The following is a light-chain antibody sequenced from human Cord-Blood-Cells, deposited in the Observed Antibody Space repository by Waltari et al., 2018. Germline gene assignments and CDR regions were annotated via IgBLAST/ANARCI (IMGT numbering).Light chain of an antibody. CDR1: SSDVGSYNL. CDR2: EGS. V-gene: IGLV2-23*01. J-gene: IGLJ1*01. CDR3: CSYAGSSTYV. Sequence: QSALTQPASVSGSPGQSITISCTGTSSDVGSYNLVSWYQQHPGKAPKLMIYEGSKRPSVVSHRFSCSKSGNTASLTISGLQADDEADYYCCSYAGSSTYVFGTGTKVTVL.